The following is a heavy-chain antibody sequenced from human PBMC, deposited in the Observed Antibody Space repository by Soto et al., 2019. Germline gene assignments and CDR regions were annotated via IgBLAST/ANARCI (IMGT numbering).Heavy chain of an antibody. CDR2: IDPSDSYT. J-gene: IGHJ6*02. CDR1: GYSFTSYW. D-gene: IGHD2-2*01. CDR3: ARLAPIVVVPAAIDYYYGMDV. V-gene: IGHV5-10-1*01. Sequence: ASVKISCKGSGYSFTSYWISWVRQMPGKGLEWMGRIDPSDSYTNYSPSFQGHVTISADKSISTAYLQWSSLKASDTAMYYCARLAPIVVVPAAIDYYYGMDVWGQGTTVTVSS.